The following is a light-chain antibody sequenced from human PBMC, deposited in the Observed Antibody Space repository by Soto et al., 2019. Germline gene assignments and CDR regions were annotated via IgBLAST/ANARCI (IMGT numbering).Light chain of an antibody. CDR2: DAS. CDR1: QDISDY. CDR3: PQYDNLLLFT. V-gene: IGKV1-33*01. J-gene: IGKJ3*01. Sequence: DIQMTQSPSSLSASVGDRVTITCQASQDISDYLNWYQQKPGKAPKLLVYDASNLEAGAPSRFSGSGSGTNFTYTINTLQPEDTATDYCPQYDNLLLFTFGPGTKVEVK.